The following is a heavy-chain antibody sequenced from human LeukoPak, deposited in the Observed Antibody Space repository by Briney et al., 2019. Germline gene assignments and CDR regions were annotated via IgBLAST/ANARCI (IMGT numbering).Heavy chain of an antibody. CDR1: GFTFSNYR. Sequence: GGSLRLSCVASGFTFSNYRMHWVRQAPGKGLEWLAVISNDGTIQYYADSVKGRFTISRDNSRNIMNLQTDSLRPEDTALYYCARAMVRGVIPYWGQGTLVTVSS. CDR2: ISNDGTIQ. V-gene: IGHV3-30*03. J-gene: IGHJ4*02. CDR3: ARAMVRGVIPY. D-gene: IGHD3-10*01.